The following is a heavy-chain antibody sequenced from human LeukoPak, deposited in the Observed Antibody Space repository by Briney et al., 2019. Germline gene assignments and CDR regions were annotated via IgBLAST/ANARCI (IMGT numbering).Heavy chain of an antibody. CDR2: ISYDGSNK. CDR3: AKADTAMAPPDY. J-gene: IGHJ4*02. CDR1: GFTFSSYS. V-gene: IGHV3-30*18. Sequence: GGSLRLSCAASGFTFSSYSMNWVRQAPGKGLEWVAVISYDGSNKYYADSVKGRFTISRDNSKNTLYLQMNSLRAEDTAVYYCAKADTAMAPPDYWGQGTLVTVSS. D-gene: IGHD5-18*01.